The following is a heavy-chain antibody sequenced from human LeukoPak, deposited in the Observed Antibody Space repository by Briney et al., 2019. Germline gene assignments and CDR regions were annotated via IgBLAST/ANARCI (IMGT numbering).Heavy chain of an antibody. J-gene: IGHJ4*02. CDR2: RQPGNVS. D-gene: IGHD3-22*01. V-gene: IGHV3-53*01. Sequence: GGSLRLSCAVSGFGVSSNHVAWVRQAPGKGLEWVSVRQPGNVSYYADSVKGRFTTSADSSKNSLYLQMNNLRSEDTALYYCARERDYDTYFDYWGQGTLVTVPS. CDR1: GFGVSSNH. CDR3: ARERDYDTYFDY.